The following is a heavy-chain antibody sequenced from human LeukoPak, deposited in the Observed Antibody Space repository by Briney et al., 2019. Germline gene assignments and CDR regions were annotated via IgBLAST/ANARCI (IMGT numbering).Heavy chain of an antibody. Sequence: SETLSLTCAVYGGSFSGYYWSWIRQPPGKGLEWIGEINHSGSTNYNPALKRRVTISVNTSKNQFSLKLSSVTAADTAVYYCARGTWETRFGYWGQGTLVTVSS. CDR1: GGSFSGYY. D-gene: IGHD1-14*01. CDR3: ARGTWETRFGY. CDR2: INHSGST. V-gene: IGHV4-34*01. J-gene: IGHJ4*02.